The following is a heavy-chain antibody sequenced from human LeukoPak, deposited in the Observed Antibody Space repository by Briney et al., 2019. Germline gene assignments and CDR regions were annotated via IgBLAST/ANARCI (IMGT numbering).Heavy chain of an antibody. CDR2: ISWNSGSI. V-gene: IGHV3-9*01. J-gene: IGHJ4*02. D-gene: IGHD6-13*01. Sequence: PGGSLRLSCAASGFTFDDYAMHWVRQAPGKGLEWVSGISWNSGSIGYADSVKGRFTISRDNAKNSLYLQMNSLRAEDTALYYCARSPGVAAAGYDYWGQGTLVTVSS. CDR1: GFTFDDYA. CDR3: ARSPGVAAAGYDY.